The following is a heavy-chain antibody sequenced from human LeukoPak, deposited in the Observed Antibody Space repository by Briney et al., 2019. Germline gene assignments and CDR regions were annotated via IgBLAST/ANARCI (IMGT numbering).Heavy chain of an antibody. Sequence: GGSLRLSCAASGFTFSSYWMHWVRQAPGKGLVWVSRINSDGSSTSYADSVKGRFTISRDNAKNTLYPQMNSLRAEDTAVYYCAREGRYDILTGFSPPYDYWGQGTLVTVSS. CDR1: GFTFSSYW. CDR3: AREGRYDILTGFSPPYDY. J-gene: IGHJ4*02. D-gene: IGHD3-9*01. V-gene: IGHV3-74*01. CDR2: INSDGSST.